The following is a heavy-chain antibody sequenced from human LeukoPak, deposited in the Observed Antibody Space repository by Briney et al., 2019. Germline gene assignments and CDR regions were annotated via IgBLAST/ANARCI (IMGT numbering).Heavy chain of an antibody. CDR2: ISSSSSYI. Sequence: PGGSLRLSCAASGFTFSSYSMNWVRQAPGKGLEWVSSISSSSSYIYYADSVKGRFTISRDNAKNSLYLQMNSLRAEDTAVYYCARDLDVDTAVVNVDYWGQGTLVTVSS. CDR1: GFTFSSYS. V-gene: IGHV3-21*01. J-gene: IGHJ4*02. D-gene: IGHD5-18*01. CDR3: ARDLDVDTAVVNVDY.